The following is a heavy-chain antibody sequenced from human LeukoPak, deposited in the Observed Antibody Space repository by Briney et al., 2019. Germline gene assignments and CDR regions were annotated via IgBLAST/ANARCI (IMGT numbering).Heavy chain of an antibody. Sequence: GESLKISCKGSGYSFTSYWISWVRQMPGKGVEWIGRIDPSDSYTNYSPSFQGHVTISADQSISTDYLQWSSLKASDTAMYYCARRDSSSWYDYFQQWGRGTLVTVS. CDR2: IDPSDSYT. CDR1: GYSFTSYW. D-gene: IGHD6-13*01. V-gene: IGHV5-10-1*01. J-gene: IGHJ1*01. CDR3: ARRDSSSWYDYFQQ.